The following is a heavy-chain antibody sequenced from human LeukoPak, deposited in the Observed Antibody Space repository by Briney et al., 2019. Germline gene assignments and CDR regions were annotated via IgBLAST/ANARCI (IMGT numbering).Heavy chain of an antibody. CDR1: GFISSDHY. Sequence: PGGSLRLSCAASGFISSDHYMDWVRQAPGKGLEWVSAISGSGGSTYYADSVKGRFTISRDNSKNTLYLQMNSLRAEDTAVYCCAKDQTGMYYFDYWGQGTLVTVSS. CDR2: ISGSGGST. D-gene: IGHD7-27*01. CDR3: AKDQTGMYYFDY. J-gene: IGHJ4*02. V-gene: IGHV3-23*01.